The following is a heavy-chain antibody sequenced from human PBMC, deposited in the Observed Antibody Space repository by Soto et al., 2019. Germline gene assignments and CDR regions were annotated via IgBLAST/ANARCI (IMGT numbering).Heavy chain of an antibody. V-gene: IGHV3-48*03. CDR3: TSYRWFDA. D-gene: IGHD3-16*02. J-gene: IGHJ5*02. CDR2: ISSRGTVK. CDR1: GFTFSNYE. Sequence: GGSLTLSCPASGFTFSNYEMNWVRQAPRKGLEWISYISSRGTVKYHADSVKGRPTTSRDNAENSLYLQIYSLRGEETAVYYCTSYRWFDAGGQGALVTSPQ.